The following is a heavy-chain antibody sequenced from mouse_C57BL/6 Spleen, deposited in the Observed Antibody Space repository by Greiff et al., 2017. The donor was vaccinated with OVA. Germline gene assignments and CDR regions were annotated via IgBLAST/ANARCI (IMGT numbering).Heavy chain of an antibody. J-gene: IGHJ3*01. CDR2: ISSGGSYT. CDR3: ARRGTTVEATPGSWFAY. V-gene: IGHV5-6*01. D-gene: IGHD1-1*01. CDR1: GFTFSSYG. Sequence: EVHLVESGGDLVKPGGSLKLSCAASGFTFSSYGMSWVRQTPDKRLEWVATISSGGSYTYYPDSVKGRFTISRDNAKNTLYLQMSSLKSEDTAMYYCARRGTTVEATPGSWFAYWGQGTLVTVSA.